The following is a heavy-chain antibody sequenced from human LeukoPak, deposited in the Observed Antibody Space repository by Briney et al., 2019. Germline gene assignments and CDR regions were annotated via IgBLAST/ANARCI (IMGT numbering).Heavy chain of an antibody. J-gene: IGHJ6*03. V-gene: IGHV1-8*01. CDR3: SRGMPQCMDV. CDR2: MSPNSGNT. CDR1: GYTFTSYD. D-gene: IGHD2-2*01. Sequence: WASVKVSCETSGYTFTSYDINWVRQATGQGLEWMGYMSPNSGNTGYAQNIQGRVTMTRNTSINRAYMELSILRYKNTALYYYSRGMPQCMDVCGKRTTVTVSS.